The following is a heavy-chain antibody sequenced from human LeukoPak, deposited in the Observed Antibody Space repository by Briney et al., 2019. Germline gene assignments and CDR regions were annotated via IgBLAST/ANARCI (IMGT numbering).Heavy chain of an antibody. V-gene: IGHV1-24*01. CDR3: ATDGGLRYLEWLFPSY. D-gene: IGHD3-3*01. CDR1: GHTLSELS. Sequence: ASVKVSCKVSGHTLSELSIHWVRQAPGKGLEWMGRFNPEDGHTISAQKFQGRVTITEDTPTGTAYMELRSLNSEDTAVYYCATDGGLRYLEWLFPSYWGQGTLVTVSS. J-gene: IGHJ4*02. CDR2: FNPEDGHT.